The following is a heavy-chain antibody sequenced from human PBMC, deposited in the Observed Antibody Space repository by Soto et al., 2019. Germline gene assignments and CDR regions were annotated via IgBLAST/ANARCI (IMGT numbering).Heavy chain of an antibody. CDR1: GGSISSYY. CDR2: IYYSGST. CDR3: ARDGEEGVGPGDYYGMDV. D-gene: IGHD2-8*01. J-gene: IGHJ6*02. V-gene: IGHV4-59*12. Sequence: SETLSLTCTVSGGSISSYYWSWIRQPPGKGLEWIGYIYYSGSTNYNPSLKSRFTISRDNAKNSLYLQMNSLRAEDTAVYYCARDGEEGVGPGDYYGMDVWGQGTTVTVSS.